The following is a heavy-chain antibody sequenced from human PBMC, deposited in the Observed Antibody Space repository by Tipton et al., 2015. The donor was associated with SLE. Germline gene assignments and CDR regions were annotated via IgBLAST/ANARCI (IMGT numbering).Heavy chain of an antibody. J-gene: IGHJ6*03. Sequence: SLRLSCAASGFTFSSYAMHWVRQAPGKGLEWVAVISYDGSNKYYADSVKGRFTISRDNSKNTLYLQMNSLRAEDTAVYYCTRLRAADYMDVWGKGTTVTVSS. V-gene: IGHV3-30*04. CDR3: TRLRAADYMDV. CDR2: ISYDGSNK. CDR1: GFTFSSYA. D-gene: IGHD2-2*01.